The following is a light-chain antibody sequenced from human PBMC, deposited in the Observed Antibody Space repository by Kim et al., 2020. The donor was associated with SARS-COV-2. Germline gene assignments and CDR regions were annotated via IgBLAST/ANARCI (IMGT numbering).Light chain of an antibody. CDR2: GHS. CDR1: SSDLGASYD. V-gene: IGLV1-40*01. Sequence: PGRGVTMSCTRSSSDLGASYDGHWYQQRPATAPNLLVYGHSTRPSGVPDRFSGSKSGTSASLAIPGLQAEDEADYYCQSYDSSHVVFGGGTQLTVL. J-gene: IGLJ2*01. CDR3: QSYDSSHVV.